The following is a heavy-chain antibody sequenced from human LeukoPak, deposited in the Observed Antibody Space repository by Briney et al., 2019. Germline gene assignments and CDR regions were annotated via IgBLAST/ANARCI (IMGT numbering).Heavy chain of an antibody. J-gene: IGHJ4*02. V-gene: IGHV3-74*01. CDR1: GFTFSTYW. Sequence: PGGSLRLSCAASGFTFSTYWMCWVRQASGKGLVWVSRINSDGSSTNNADSVKGRFTISRDNAKNTLYLQMNSLRDEDTAVYYCARRPYYYDSLDYWGQGTLVTVSS. CDR2: INSDGSST. CDR3: ARRPYYYDSLDY. D-gene: IGHD3-22*01.